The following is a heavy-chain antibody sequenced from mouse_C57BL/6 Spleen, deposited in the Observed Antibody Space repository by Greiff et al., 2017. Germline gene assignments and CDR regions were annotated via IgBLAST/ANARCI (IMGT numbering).Heavy chain of an antibody. CDR3: ANYYYSSGFCWYFDV. J-gene: IGHJ1*03. CDR2: INPNYGTT. CDR1: GYSFTDSN. Sequence: LVESGPELVKPGASVKISCKASGYSFTDSNMNWVKQSNGKSLEWIGVINPNYGTTSYNQKFKGKATLTVYLSSHTAYMQLNSQMSEETAVYYCANYYYSSGFCWYFDVWGTGTTVTVSS. D-gene: IGHD1-1*01. V-gene: IGHV1-39*01.